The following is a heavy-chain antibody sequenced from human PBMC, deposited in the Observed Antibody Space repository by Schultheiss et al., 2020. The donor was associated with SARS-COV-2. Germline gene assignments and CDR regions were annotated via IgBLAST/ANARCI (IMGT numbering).Heavy chain of an antibody. V-gene: IGHV3-23*01. D-gene: IGHD5-12*01. CDR1: GFTFSSYA. Sequence: GGSLRLSCAASGFTFSSYAMSWVRQAPGKGLEWVSAISGSGGSTYYADSVKGRFTISRDNSKNTLYLQMNSLRAEDTAVYYCARGGYVGYDAFDIWGQGTMVTVSS. CDR2: ISGSGGST. CDR3: ARGGYVGYDAFDI. J-gene: IGHJ3*02.